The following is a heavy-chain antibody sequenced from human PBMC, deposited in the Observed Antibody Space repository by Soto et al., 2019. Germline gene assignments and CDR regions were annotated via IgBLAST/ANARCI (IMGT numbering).Heavy chain of an antibody. CDR2: INHSGST. V-gene: IGHV4-34*01. Sequence: SETLSLTCAVYGGSFSGYYWSWIRQPPGKGLEWIGEINHSGSTNYNPSLKSRVTISVDTSKNQFSLKLSSVTAADTAVYYCARRLGGLVAARPGAFDIWGQGTMVTVSS. D-gene: IGHD6-6*01. J-gene: IGHJ3*02. CDR1: GGSFSGYY. CDR3: ARRLGGLVAARPGAFDI.